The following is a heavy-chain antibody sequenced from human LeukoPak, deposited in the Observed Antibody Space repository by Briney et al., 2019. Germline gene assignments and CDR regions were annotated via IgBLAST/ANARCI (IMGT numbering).Heavy chain of an antibody. CDR3: ARQGGSGTFGAFNV. D-gene: IGHD3-10*01. Sequence: GEPLKISCQGSGYSFNNYWIGWMRQMPGNGLEWMGIIHPGDSDIRYSPSFQGLVTISADMSISTAHLQWSSLKASDTAKYYCARQGGSGTFGAFNVWGQGTMVTVSS. V-gene: IGHV5-51*01. CDR1: GYSFNNYW. CDR2: IHPGDSDI. J-gene: IGHJ3*01.